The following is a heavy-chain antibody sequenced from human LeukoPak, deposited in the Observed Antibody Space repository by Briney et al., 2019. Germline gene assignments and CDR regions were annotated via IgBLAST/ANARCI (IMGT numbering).Heavy chain of an antibody. D-gene: IGHD3-10*01. CDR3: ARAGGDYGSGRKPLDL. J-gene: IGHJ2*01. CDR2: ISSNGGST. V-gene: IGHV3-64*01. Sequence: GGSLRLSCAASGFTFRSYAMHWVRQAPGKGLEYVSAISSNGGSTYYANSVKGRFTISRDNSKNTLYLQMGSLRAEDMAVYYCARAGGDYGSGRKPLDLWGRGTLVTVSS. CDR1: GFTFRSYA.